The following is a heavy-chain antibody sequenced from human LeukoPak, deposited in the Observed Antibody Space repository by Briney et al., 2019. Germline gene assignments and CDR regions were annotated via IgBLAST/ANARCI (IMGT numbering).Heavy chain of an antibody. Sequence: GGSLRLSCAASGFTFSDYAMHWVRQAPGKGLEWVANIKQDGSEKYYVDSVKGRFTISRDNCKNTLYLQMNSLRAEDTAVYYCARGKVVPAAPQALDYWGQGTLVTVSS. D-gene: IGHD2-2*01. CDR1: GFTFSDYA. CDR3: ARGKVVPAAPQALDY. J-gene: IGHJ4*02. V-gene: IGHV3-7*01. CDR2: IKQDGSEK.